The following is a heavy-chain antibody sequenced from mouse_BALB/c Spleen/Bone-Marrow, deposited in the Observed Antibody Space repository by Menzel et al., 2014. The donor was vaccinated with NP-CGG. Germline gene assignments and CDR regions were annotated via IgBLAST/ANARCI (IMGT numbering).Heavy chain of an antibody. CDR1: GYTFTSYY. J-gene: IGHJ3*01. D-gene: IGHD2-1*01. V-gene: IGHV1S81*02. CDR3: TRSNGNWFAY. CDR2: INPSNGGT. Sequence: VQLQQSGAELVKPGASVKLSCKASGYTFTSYYIYWVKQRPGQGLEWIGEINPSNGGTNFNEEFKSKATLTVDKSFSTAYMQLSSLTSEDSAVYYCTRSNGNWFAYWGQGTLVTVSA.